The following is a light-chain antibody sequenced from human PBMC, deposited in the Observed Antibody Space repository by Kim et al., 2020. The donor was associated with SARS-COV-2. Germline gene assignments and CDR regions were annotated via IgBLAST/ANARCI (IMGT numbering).Light chain of an antibody. CDR3: KSRDTNTKVV. V-gene: IGLV3-19*01. CDR1: SLRTYY. Sequence: SSELTQDPAVSVALGQTLRITCQGDSLRTYYAAWYQQKPGQAPVLVIYGKNYRPAGIPDRFSGSSSGNIASLTIAGPQAEDEADYYCKSRDTNTKVVFGGGTQLTVL. CDR2: GKN. J-gene: IGLJ2*01.